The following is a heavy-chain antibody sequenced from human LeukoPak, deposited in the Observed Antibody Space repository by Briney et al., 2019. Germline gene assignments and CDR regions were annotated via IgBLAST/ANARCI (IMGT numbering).Heavy chain of an antibody. V-gene: IGHV3-74*01. CDR3: ARRPGTNAFDI. CDR2: INSDGSST. J-gene: IGHJ3*02. Sequence: PGGSLRLSCAASGFTFSSYWMHWVRQATGKGLVWVSRINSDGSSTSYADSVKGRFTISRDNAKNTLYLQMNRLSAEDTAVYYCARRPGTNAFDIWGQGTMVTVSS. CDR1: GFTFSSYW. D-gene: IGHD2-8*01.